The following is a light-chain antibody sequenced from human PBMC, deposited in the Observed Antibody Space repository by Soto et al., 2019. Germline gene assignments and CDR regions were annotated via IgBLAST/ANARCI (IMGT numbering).Light chain of an antibody. Sequence: QAVLTQPPSVSGAPGQRVTISCTGSSSNIGAGYDVHWYQQLPGTAPKLLIYGNNNRPSGVPDRFSGSKSGTSASLAISGLQAEDEADYYCQSCDSSLSGSFVFGPGIKLTVL. J-gene: IGLJ1*01. CDR2: GNN. CDR1: SSNIGAGYD. V-gene: IGLV1-40*01. CDR3: QSCDSSLSGSFV.